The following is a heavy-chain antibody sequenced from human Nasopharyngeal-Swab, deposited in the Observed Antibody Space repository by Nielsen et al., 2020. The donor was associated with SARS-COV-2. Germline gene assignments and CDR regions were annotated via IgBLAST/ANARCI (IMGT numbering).Heavy chain of an antibody. D-gene: IGHD1-26*01. J-gene: IGHJ6*02. CDR1: GFTFSSYT. V-gene: IGHV3-21*01. CDR3: AAATSLDYYYYYGMDV. CDR2: ISSSSSYI. Sequence: GGSLRLSCAASGFTFSSYTMNWVRQAPGKGLEWVSSISSSSSYIYYADSVKGRFTISRDNAKSSLYLQMNSLRAEDTAVYYCAAATSLDYYYYYGMDVWGQGTTVTVSS.